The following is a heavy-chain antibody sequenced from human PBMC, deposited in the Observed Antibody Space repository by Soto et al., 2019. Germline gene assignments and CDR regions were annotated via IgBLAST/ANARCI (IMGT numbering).Heavy chain of an antibody. V-gene: IGHV3-74*03. D-gene: IGHD2-21*01. J-gene: IGHJ4*02. CDR3: VRDMQLWRLVS. Sequence: EVQLVESGGGLVQPGESLRLSCAASGLTFRSYWMHWVRQAPGKGLVWVSRINTDGSVAMYVDSGKGRFTISRDNAKNILSLHMNSLRAEDTAVYYCVRDMQLWRLVSWGQGTLVTVSS. CDR2: INTDGSVA. CDR1: GLTFRSYW.